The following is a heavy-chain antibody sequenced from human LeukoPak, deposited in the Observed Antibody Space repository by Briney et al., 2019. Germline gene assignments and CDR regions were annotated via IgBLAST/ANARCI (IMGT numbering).Heavy chain of an antibody. V-gene: IGHV4-59*01. Sequence: SETLSLTCIVSGGSISNYYWSWVRQPPGKGLEWIGSIYYSGNTNYNPSLKSRVTISVDTSKSHFSLRLSSVTAADTAVYYCARGGTNRHMDVWGKGTTVTVS. D-gene: IGHD3-16*01. CDR3: ARGGTNRHMDV. CDR1: GGSISNYY. J-gene: IGHJ6*03. CDR2: IYYSGNT.